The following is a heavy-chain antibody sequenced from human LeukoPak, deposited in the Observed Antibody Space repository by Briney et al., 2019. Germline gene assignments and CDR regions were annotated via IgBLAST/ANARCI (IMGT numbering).Heavy chain of an antibody. V-gene: IGHV4-59*08. CDR2: IYYSGST. D-gene: IGHD3-10*01. CDR1: GGSISSYY. J-gene: IGHJ3*02. Sequence: PSETLSLTCTVSGGSISSYYWSWIRQPPGEGVEWIGYIYYSGSTNYNPSLKSRVTISVDTSKNQFSLKLSSVTAADTAVYYCARNQWFGELSGALDIWGQGTMVTVSS. CDR3: ARNQWFGELSGALDI.